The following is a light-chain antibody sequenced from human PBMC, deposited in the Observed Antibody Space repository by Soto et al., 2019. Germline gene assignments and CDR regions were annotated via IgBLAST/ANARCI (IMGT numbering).Light chain of an antibody. J-gene: IGKJ5*01. Sequence: EIVMTQSPGTLSESPAARVILSCGASQSVNSNLAWYQQKPGQTPRLLISGASTRATGIPVRFSGSGSGTEFTLTISSLQSEDFAVYYCQQYHNWPLITFGQGTRLEIK. V-gene: IGKV3-15*01. CDR3: QQYHNWPLIT. CDR1: QSVNSN. CDR2: GAS.